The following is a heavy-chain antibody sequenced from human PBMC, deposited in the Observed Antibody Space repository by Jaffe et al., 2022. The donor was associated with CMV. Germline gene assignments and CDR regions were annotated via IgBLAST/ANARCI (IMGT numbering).Heavy chain of an antibody. J-gene: IGHJ6*02. V-gene: IGHV5-51*01. CDR1: GYSFTSYW. D-gene: IGHD3-9*01. Sequence: EVQLVQSGAEVKKPGESLKISCKGSGYSFTSYWIGWVRQMPGKGLEWMGIIYPGDSDTRYSPSFQGQVTISADKSISTAYLQWSSLKASDTAMYYCARHLGHYDILTGLSSRRYYYYGMDVWGQGTTVTVSS. CDR2: IYPGDSDT. CDR3: ARHLGHYDILTGLSSRRYYYYGMDV.